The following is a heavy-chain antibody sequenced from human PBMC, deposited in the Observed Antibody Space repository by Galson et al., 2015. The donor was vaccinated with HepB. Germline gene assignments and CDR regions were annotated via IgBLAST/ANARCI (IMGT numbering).Heavy chain of an antibody. J-gene: IGHJ3*02. CDR3: ATGYSDNGGGDSFDI. D-gene: IGHD3-22*01. CDR2: VDPEDGDT. V-gene: IGHV1-24*01. CDR1: GYTLTELS. Sequence: SVKVSCKVSGYTLTELSIHWVRQTPGKWLEWMGGVDPEDGDTISAQNFQGRVTMTEDTSTDTAYMELRSLGSEDSAFYYCATGYSDNGGGDSFDIWGQGTMVTVSS.